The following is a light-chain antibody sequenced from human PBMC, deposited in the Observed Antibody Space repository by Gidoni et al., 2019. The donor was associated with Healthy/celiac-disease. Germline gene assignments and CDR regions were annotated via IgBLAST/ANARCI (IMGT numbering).Light chain of an antibody. Sequence: EIVLTQSPATLSLSPGERATLPCRASQSVSSYLAWYQQKPGQAPRLLIYDASSGSGTDFTLTISSLEPEDFAVYYCQQRSNWPPITFGQGTRLEIK. CDR1: QSVSSY. CDR3: QQRSNWPPIT. CDR2: DAS. J-gene: IGKJ5*01. V-gene: IGKV3-11*01.